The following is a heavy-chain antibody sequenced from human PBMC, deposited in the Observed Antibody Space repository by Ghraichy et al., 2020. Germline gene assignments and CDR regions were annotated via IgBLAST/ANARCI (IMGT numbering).Heavy chain of an antibody. CDR2: INSDGSST. V-gene: IGHV3-74*01. CDR3: ARVYGDYADYYYGMDV. D-gene: IGHD4-17*01. Sequence: GGSLRLSCAASGFTFSSYWMHWVRQAPGKGLVWVSRINSDGSSTSYADSVKGRFTISRDNAKNTLYLQMNSLRAEDTAVYYCARVYGDYADYYYGMDVWGQGTTVTVSS. CDR1: GFTFSSYW. J-gene: IGHJ6*02.